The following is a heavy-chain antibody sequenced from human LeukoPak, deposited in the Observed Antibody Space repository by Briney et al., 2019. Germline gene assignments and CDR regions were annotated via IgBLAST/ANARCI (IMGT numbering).Heavy chain of an antibody. V-gene: IGHV3-30*02. CDR2: IQYDGSNN. J-gene: IGHJ4*02. CDR3: AKEYWRGSNTNYFDY. D-gene: IGHD4-11*01. CDR1: AFTFSSYG. Sequence: PGGSLRLSCAASAFTFSSYGMFWVRQAPGKGLEWVAFIQYDGSNNYYADSVKGRFTISRDNSKSTLYLQMNSLRPEDTAVYYCAKEYWRGSNTNYFDYWGQGTLVTVSS.